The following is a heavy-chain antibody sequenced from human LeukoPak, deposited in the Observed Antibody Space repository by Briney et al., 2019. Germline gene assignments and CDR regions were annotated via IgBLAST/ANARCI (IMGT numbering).Heavy chain of an antibody. J-gene: IGHJ4*02. V-gene: IGHV3-21*01. CDR3: ARDQGSDWSLPFDY. CDR2: ISSGSSYI. Sequence: GGSLILSCAASGFTFSYYSMNWVRQAPGKELEWVSSISSGSSYIYYADSVKGRFTISRDNAKNSLYLQMNSLRAEDTAVYYCARDQGSDWSLPFDYWGQGTLVTVSS. CDR1: GFTFSYYS. D-gene: IGHD6-19*01.